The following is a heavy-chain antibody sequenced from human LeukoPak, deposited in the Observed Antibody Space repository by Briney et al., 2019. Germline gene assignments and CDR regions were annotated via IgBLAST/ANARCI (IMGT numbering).Heavy chain of an antibody. Sequence: SETLSLTCTVSVGSINNYYWRWMRQPPGKVLEWIGHIHYTGSTKYNPSLQSRVTISVATSKNQISLKLSSATAADTAVYFCARYRSSALDSWGQGALVTVSS. CDR3: ARYRSSALDS. V-gene: IGHV4-59*01. CDR1: VGSINNYY. J-gene: IGHJ4*02. D-gene: IGHD6-19*01. CDR2: IHYTGST.